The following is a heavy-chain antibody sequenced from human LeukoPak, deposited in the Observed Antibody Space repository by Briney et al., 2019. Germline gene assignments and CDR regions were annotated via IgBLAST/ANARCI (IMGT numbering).Heavy chain of an antibody. D-gene: IGHD5-18*01. CDR1: GGSISSYY. Sequence: SETLSLTCTVSGGSISSYYWSWIRQPPGKGLEWIGYIYYRGSTNYNPSLKSRVTISVDTSKNQSSLILASVTAADTAVYHCARVRSGYSYGPFDYWGQGTLVTVSS. J-gene: IGHJ4*02. V-gene: IGHV4-59*01. CDR2: IYYRGST. CDR3: ARVRSGYSYGPFDY.